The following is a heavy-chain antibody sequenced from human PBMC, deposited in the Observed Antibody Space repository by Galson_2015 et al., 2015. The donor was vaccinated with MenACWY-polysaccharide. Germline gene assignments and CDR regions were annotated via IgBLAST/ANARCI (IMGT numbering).Heavy chain of an antibody. CDR2: VNPNSGGT. CDR3: ARAGQQWGGGLYHFDY. Sequence: SVKVSCKASGYTFTDYYLHWVRQAPGQGLEWMGWVNPNSGGTNYAQKFQGRVTTTRDTSISTAYMELTRLRSDDTAVYYCARAGQQWGGGLYHFDYWGQRTLVTVSS. J-gene: IGHJ4*02. D-gene: IGHD6-19*01. V-gene: IGHV1-2*02. CDR1: GYTFTDYY.